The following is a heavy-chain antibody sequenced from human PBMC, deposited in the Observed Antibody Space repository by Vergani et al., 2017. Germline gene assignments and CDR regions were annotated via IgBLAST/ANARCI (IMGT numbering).Heavy chain of an antibody. CDR3: ARGTRSGALFDY. V-gene: IGHV4-59*12. CDR1: GGSISSYY. Sequence: QVQLQESGPGLVKPSETLSLTCTVSGGSISSYYWSWIRQPPGKGLEWIGYIYYSGSTNYNPSLKSRVTISVDTSKNQFSLKLSSVTAADTAVYYCARGTRSGALFDYWGQGTLVTVSS. J-gene: IGHJ4*02. CDR2: IYYSGST. D-gene: IGHD7-27*01.